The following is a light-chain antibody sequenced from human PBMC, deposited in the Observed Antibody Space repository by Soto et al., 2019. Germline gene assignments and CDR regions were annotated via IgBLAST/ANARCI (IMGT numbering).Light chain of an antibody. J-gene: IGKJ2*01. Sequence: EIEMTQSPATLSVSPGERATLSCRASQSVSSYLAWYQQKPGLPPRLLIYDASTRATGIPDRFSGSGSGTDFTLTISSLQSADFAVYYCQQYSNWPPLYTFGRGTKLEIK. CDR1: QSVSSY. CDR3: QQYSNWPPLYT. CDR2: DAS. V-gene: IGKV3-15*01.